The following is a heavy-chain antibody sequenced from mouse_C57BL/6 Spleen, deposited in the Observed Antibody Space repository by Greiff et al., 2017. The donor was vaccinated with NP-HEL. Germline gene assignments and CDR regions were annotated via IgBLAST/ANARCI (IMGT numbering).Heavy chain of an antibody. Sequence: EVKVVESGGGLVKPGGSLKLSCAASGFTFSDYGMHWVRQAPEKGLEWVAYISSGSSTIYYADTVKGRFTISRDNAKNTLFLQMTSLRSEDTAMYYCARTGSYAMDDWGQGTSVTVSS. J-gene: IGHJ4*01. V-gene: IGHV5-17*01. CDR3: ARTGSYAMDD. D-gene: IGHD4-1*01. CDR2: ISSGSSTI. CDR1: GFTFSDYG.